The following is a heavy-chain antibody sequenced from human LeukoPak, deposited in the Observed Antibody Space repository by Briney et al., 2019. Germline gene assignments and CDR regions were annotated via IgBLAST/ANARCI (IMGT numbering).Heavy chain of an antibody. Sequence: SETLSLTCTVSGGFISSYYWSWIRQPAGRGLESIGRIYTSGSTNYNPSLKSRVTMSVETSKNQFSLKLSSVTGEDTVVYYCERDQTYHDTSGYSLSAVDIWGPGTMVTVS. J-gene: IGHJ3*02. CDR2: IYTSGST. CDR1: GGFISSYY. CDR3: ERDQTYHDTSGYSLSAVDI. V-gene: IGHV4-4*07. D-gene: IGHD3-22*01.